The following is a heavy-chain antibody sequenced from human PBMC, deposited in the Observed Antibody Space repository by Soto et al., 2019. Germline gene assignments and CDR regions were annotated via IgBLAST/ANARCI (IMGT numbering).Heavy chain of an antibody. CDR1: GFTFDDCA. CDR2: ISWDSATV. CDR3: VQGRYPTMATPLDH. Sequence: PGGSLRLSCSASGFTFDDCAMHWVRQAPGKGPEWVSGISWDSATVGYAESVKGRFTITRDDAKNSLYLQMDSLRREDTALYYCVQGRYPTMATPLDHWDQGTLVTVSS. D-gene: IGHD3-9*01. V-gene: IGHV3-9*01. J-gene: IGHJ5*02.